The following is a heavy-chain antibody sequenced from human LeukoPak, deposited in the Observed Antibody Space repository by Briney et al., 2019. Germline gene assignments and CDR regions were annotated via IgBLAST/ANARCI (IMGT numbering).Heavy chain of an antibody. Sequence: PGRFLRFSCAASGFTFSSYAMHGVRQSLGKGLEWVAVMSYDGFNKYYADSVKGRFTISRDNSKNTLYLQMNSLRAEDTAVYYCAKTKGYSYGYYFDYWGQGTLVTVSS. CDR1: GFTFSSYA. CDR3: AKTKGYSYGYYFDY. V-gene: IGHV3-30*18. CDR2: MSYDGFNK. J-gene: IGHJ4*02. D-gene: IGHD5-18*01.